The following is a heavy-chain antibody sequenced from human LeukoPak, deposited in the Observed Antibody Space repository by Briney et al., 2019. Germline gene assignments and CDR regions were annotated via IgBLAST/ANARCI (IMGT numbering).Heavy chain of an antibody. J-gene: IGHJ4*02. D-gene: IGHD3-10*01. CDR2: ISGSGGST. Sequence: LSLTCTVSGGSISSGGYYWSWIRQAPGKGLEWVSAISGSGGSTYYADSVKGRFTISRDNSKNTLYLQMNSLRAEDTAVYYCAKDLPLWFGESYFDYWGQGTLVTVSS. CDR3: AKDLPLWFGESYFDY. CDR1: GGSISSGGYY. V-gene: IGHV3-23*01.